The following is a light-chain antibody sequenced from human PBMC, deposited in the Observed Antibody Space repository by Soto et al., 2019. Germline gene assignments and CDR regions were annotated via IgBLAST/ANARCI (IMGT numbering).Light chain of an antibody. Sequence: QSALTQPPSASGSPGQSVTISCTGTSSDVGGYNYVSWYQQHPGKAPKLMIYEVSKRPSGVPFRFSASKSANTASLTVSGLQAEDEADYYCCSYAGSNSCVFGGGTKITVL. J-gene: IGLJ3*02. CDR3: CSYAGSNSCV. CDR1: SSDVGGYNY. CDR2: EVS. V-gene: IGLV2-8*01.